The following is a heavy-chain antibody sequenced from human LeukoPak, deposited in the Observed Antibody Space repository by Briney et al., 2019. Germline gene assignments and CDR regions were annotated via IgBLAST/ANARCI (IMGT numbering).Heavy chain of an antibody. J-gene: IGHJ3*02. CDR3: ARGPPVLRFLGGAFDI. CDR2: IYYSGST. Sequence: PSETLSLTCTVSGGSISSGDYYWSWIRQHPGKGLEWIGYIYYSGSTYYNPSLKSRVTISVDTSKNQFSLKLSSVTAADTAVYYCARGPPVLRFLGGAFDIWGQGTMVTVSS. D-gene: IGHD3-3*01. CDR1: GGSISSGDYY. V-gene: IGHV4-31*03.